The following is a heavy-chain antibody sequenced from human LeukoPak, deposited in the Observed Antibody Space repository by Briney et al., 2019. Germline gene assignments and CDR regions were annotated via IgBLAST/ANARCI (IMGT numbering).Heavy chain of an antibody. D-gene: IGHD5-24*01. CDR2: INPNSGGT. CDR3: ATPQRWLQGVAFDI. CDR1: GYTFTGYY. J-gene: IGHJ3*02. V-gene: IGHV1-2*02. Sequence: ASVKVSCKASGYTFTGYYMHWVRQAPGQGLEWMGWINPNSGGTNYAQKFQGRVTMTRDTSISTAYMELSRLRSDDTAVYYCATPQRWLQGVAFDIWGQGTMVTVSS.